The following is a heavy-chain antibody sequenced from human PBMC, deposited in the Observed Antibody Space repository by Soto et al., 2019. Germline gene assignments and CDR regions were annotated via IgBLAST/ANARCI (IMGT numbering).Heavy chain of an antibody. D-gene: IGHD6-6*01. V-gene: IGHV1-3*01. J-gene: IGHJ4*02. Sequence: GASVKVSCKASGYTFTYHTLHWVRQAPGQRLEWMGWINAGNGSTKISQKFQGRVTITRDTSASTAYMELSSLRSDDTAVYYCARDFGSTSSPFDYWGQGTLVTVSS. CDR1: GYTFTYHT. CDR3: ARDFGSTSSPFDY. CDR2: INAGNGST.